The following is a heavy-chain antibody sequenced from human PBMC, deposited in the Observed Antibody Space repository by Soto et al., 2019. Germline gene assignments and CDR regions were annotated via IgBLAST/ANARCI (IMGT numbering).Heavy chain of an antibody. J-gene: IGHJ6*03. CDR2: IKQDGSEK. CDR1: GFTFSSYW. CDR3: ARDRLSGWWAYYYYYMDV. V-gene: IGHV3-7*01. Sequence: GGSLRLSSAASGFTFSSYWMSWVRQAPGKGLEWVANIKQDGSEKYYVDSVKGRFTISRDNAKNSLYLQMNSLRAEDTAVYYCARDRLSGWWAYYYYYMDVWGKGTTVTVSS. D-gene: IGHD6-19*01.